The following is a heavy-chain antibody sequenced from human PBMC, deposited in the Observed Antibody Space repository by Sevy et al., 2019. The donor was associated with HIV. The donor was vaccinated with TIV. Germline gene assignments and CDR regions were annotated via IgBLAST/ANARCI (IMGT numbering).Heavy chain of an antibody. CDR2: ISFDGTDK. V-gene: IGHV3-30-3*01. CDR3: VGETTMLPRGAFDF. Sequence: GGSLRLSCAASGFTFSSYPMHWVRQAPGKGLEWVSFISFDGTDKYYADSVKGRFTITRDNSKNTLFLQMNSLRAEDTAFYYCVGETTMLPRGAFDFWGQGTMVTVSS. CDR1: GFTFSSYP. D-gene: IGHD3-10*01. J-gene: IGHJ3*01.